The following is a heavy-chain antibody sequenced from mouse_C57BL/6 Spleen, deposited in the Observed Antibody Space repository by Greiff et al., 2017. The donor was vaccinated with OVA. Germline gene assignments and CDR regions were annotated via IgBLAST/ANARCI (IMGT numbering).Heavy chain of an antibody. V-gene: IGHV1-50*01. D-gene: IGHD4-1*01. J-gene: IGHJ2*01. CDR2: IDPSDSYT. CDR1: GYTFTSYW. CDR3: ARRGPANWDVLDY. Sequence: QVQLKQPGAELVKPGASVKLSCKASGYTFTSYWMQWVKQRPGQGLEWIGEIDPSDSYTNYNQKFKGKATLTVDTSSSTAYMQLSSLTSEDSAVYYCARRGPANWDVLDYWGQGTTLTVSS.